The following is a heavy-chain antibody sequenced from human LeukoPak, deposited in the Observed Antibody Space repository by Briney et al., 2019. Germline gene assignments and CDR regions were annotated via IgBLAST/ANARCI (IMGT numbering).Heavy chain of an antibody. J-gene: IGHJ4*02. CDR2: INHSGST. CDR1: GGSFSGYY. D-gene: IGHD1-26*01. CDR3: ARMGGSYYFDY. Sequence: KPSETLSLTCAVYGGSFSGYYWSWIRQPPGKGLEWIGEINHSGSTNYNPSLKSRVTISVDTSKNQFSLKLSSVTAADTAVYYCARMGGSYYFDYWGQGTLVTVSS. V-gene: IGHV4-34*01.